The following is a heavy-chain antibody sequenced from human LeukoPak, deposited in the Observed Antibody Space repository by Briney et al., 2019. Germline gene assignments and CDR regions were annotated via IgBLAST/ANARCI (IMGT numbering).Heavy chain of an antibody. CDR1: GFTFSTYA. V-gene: IGHV3-30*01. D-gene: IGHD6-13*01. CDR3: ARGGDSSTWYYWFDP. CDR2: ISYDGGKK. Sequence: PGGSLRLYCAASGFTFSTYAMNWVRQAPGKGLEWVAVISYDGGKKHYADSVKGRFTISRDNSKNTLYLQMNSLRIEDTAVYYCARGGDSSTWYYWFDPWGQGTLVTVSS. J-gene: IGHJ5*02.